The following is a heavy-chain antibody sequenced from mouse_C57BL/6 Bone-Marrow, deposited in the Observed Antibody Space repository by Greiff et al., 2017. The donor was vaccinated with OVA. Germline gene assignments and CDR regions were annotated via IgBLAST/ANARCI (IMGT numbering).Heavy chain of an antibody. CDR1: GFTFTDYY. Sequence: EVKLVESGGGLVQPGGSLSLSCAASGFTFTDYYMSWVRQPPGKALEWLGFIRNKANGYTTEYSASVKGRFTISRDNSQSILYLQMNALRAEYSATYYCARYSTVVADYAMDYWGQGTSVTVSS. J-gene: IGHJ4*01. V-gene: IGHV7-3*01. D-gene: IGHD1-1*01. CDR3: ARYSTVVADYAMDY. CDR2: IRNKANGYTT.